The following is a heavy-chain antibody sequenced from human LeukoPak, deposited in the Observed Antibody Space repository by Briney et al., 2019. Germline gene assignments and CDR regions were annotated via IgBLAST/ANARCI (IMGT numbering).Heavy chain of an antibody. CDR2: IYPGDSDT. CDR1: GYSFTSYW. V-gene: IGHV5-51*01. Sequence: KLGESLRISCKGSGYSFTSYWVAWVRQMPGKGLEWMGIIYPGDSDTRYSPSFQGQVTISADKSISTAYLQWSSLKASDTAMYYCARSPPYSSSSGRLWFDPWGQGTLVTVSS. CDR3: ARSPPYSSSSGRLWFDP. D-gene: IGHD6-6*01. J-gene: IGHJ5*02.